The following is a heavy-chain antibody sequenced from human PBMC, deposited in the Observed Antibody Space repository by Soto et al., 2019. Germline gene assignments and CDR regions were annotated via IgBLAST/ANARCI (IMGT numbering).Heavy chain of an antibody. CDR2: ISGSGGST. D-gene: IGHD3-16*02. CDR3: AKIMITFGGVIVNGNDAFDI. CDR1: GFTFSSYA. V-gene: IGHV3-23*01. J-gene: IGHJ3*02. Sequence: GGSLRLSCAASGFTFSSYAMSWVRQAPGKGLEWVSAISGSGGSTYYADSVKGRFTISRDNSKNTLYLQMNSLRAEDTAVYYCAKIMITFGGVIVNGNDAFDIWGQGTMVTVSS.